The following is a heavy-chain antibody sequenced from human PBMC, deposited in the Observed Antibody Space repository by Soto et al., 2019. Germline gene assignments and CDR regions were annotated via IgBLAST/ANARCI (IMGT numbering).Heavy chain of an antibody. Sequence: ASVKVSCKASGGTFSSYAISWVRQAPGQGLEWMGGIIPIFGTANYAQKFQGRVTITADESTSTAYMELSSLRSEDTAVYYCARAAEGDIVVVPAAISDDNYYYGMDVWGQGTTVTVSS. CDR3: ARAAEGDIVVVPAAISDDNYYYGMDV. V-gene: IGHV1-69*13. CDR2: IIPIFGTA. J-gene: IGHJ6*02. D-gene: IGHD2-2*01. CDR1: GGTFSSYA.